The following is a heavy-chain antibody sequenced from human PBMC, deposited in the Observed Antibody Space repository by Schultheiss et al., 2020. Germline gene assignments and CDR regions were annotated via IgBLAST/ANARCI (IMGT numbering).Heavy chain of an antibody. CDR1: GGSFSAYY. Sequence: SETLSLTCAVYGGSFSAYYWSWIRQPPGKGLEWIGEINHSGSTNYNPSLKSRVTISVDTSKNQFSLKLSSVTAADTAVYYCARVPTRSRSLYDILTGYAFDIWGQGTMVTVSS. V-gene: IGHV4-34*01. J-gene: IGHJ3*02. D-gene: IGHD3-9*01. CDR2: INHSGST. CDR3: ARVPTRSRSLYDILTGYAFDI.